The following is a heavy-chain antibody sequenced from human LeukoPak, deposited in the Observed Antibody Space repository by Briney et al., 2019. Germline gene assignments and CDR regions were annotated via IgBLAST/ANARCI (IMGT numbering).Heavy chain of an antibody. J-gene: IGHJ3*02. V-gene: IGHV4-61*02. Sequence: SEXLSLTCTVSGGSISSGSYYWGWLRQPAGRGREWIGRIYTSGSTNYNPSLKSRVTISVDTSKNQFSLKLSSVTAADTAVYYCARPTTIDAFDIWGQGTMVTVSS. D-gene: IGHD3-9*01. CDR3: ARPTTIDAFDI. CDR1: GGSISSGSYY. CDR2: IYTSGST.